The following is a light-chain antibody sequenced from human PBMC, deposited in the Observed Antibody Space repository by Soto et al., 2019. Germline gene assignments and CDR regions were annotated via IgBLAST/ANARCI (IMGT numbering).Light chain of an antibody. CDR3: QQYNTYPLT. Sequence: DIQLTQSPSTLSTSVGDRVSITCRASQSISTWLAWYQQKPGKAPKVLIYKASNLKSGVPSRFSGSGSGTEFTLTISSLQPDDFATYYCQQYNTYPLTVGGGTKVDIK. CDR2: KAS. J-gene: IGKJ4*01. CDR1: QSISTW. V-gene: IGKV1-5*03.